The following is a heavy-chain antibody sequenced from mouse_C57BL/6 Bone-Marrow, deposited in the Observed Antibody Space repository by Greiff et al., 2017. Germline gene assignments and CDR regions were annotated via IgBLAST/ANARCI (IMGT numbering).Heavy chain of an antibody. CDR2: IWSGGST. D-gene: IGHD2-4*01. V-gene: IGHV2-2*01. CDR1: GFSLTSYG. CDR3: AREGLRRGVVYFDY. Sequence: VQLQESGPGLVQPSPCLSITCTVSGFSLTSYGVHWVRQCPGKGLEWLGVIWSGGSTDYYAAFISRLSISTENAKSQVCFKRNGLQAVGSAIYYCAREGLRRGVVYFDYWGQGTTLTVSA. J-gene: IGHJ2*01.